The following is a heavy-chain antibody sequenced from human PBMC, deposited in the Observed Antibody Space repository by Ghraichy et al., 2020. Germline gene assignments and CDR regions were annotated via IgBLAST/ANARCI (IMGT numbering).Heavy chain of an antibody. V-gene: IGHV4-31*03. Sequence: SETLSLTCTVSGGSISSGGYYWSWIRQHPGKGLEWIGYIYYSGSTYYNPSLKSRVTISVDTSKNQFSLKLSSVTAADTAVYYCARGLNLLGYSSGWYDWFDPWGQGTLVTVSS. CDR1: GGSISSGGYY. J-gene: IGHJ5*02. D-gene: IGHD6-19*01. CDR2: IYYSGST. CDR3: ARGLNLLGYSSGWYDWFDP.